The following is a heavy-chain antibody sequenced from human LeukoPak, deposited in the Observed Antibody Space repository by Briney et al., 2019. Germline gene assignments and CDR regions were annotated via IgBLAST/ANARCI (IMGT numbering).Heavy chain of an antibody. J-gene: IGHJ6*03. CDR1: GFTFSTYG. V-gene: IGHV3-33*05. Sequence: PGRSLRLSCAASGFTFSTYGMHWVRQAPGKGLEWVAVISYDGSNKYYADSVKGRFTISRDNFQNTLYLQMNSLRAEDTAVYYCAKDPMGCSSTSCYYYYYYMDVWGKGTTVTASS. D-gene: IGHD2-2*01. CDR3: AKDPMGCSSTSCYYYYYYMDV. CDR2: ISYDGSNK.